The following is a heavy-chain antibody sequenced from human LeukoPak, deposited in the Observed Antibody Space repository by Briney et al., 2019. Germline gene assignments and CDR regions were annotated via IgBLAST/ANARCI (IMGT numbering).Heavy chain of an antibody. CDR3: AKDSSFVYDFWSGERFQH. CDR2: ISGSGDNT. Sequence: GGSLRLSCAASGFTFSTYGMTWVRQAPGKGLEWVSGISGSGDNTWYADSVKGRFTISRDNSKKTLYLQMNSLRAEDTAVYYCAKDSSFVYDFWSGERFQHWGQGTLVTVSS. D-gene: IGHD3-3*01. J-gene: IGHJ1*01. V-gene: IGHV3-23*01. CDR1: GFTFSTYG.